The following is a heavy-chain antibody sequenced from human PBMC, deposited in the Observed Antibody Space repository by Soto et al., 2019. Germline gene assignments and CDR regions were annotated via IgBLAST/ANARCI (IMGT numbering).Heavy chain of an antibody. CDR2: ISYDGSNK. J-gene: IGHJ6*02. CDR3: ANYFWSGFSGYYCMVV. CDR1: GVIFSSYG. D-gene: IGHD3-3*01. V-gene: IGHV3-30*18. Sequence: GGSLRLSCAASGVIFSSYGMHWVRQAPGKGLEWVAVISYDGSNKYYADFVKGRFTISRDNSKNTLYLQINILRVEDTAVYYCANYFWSGFSGYYCMVVWCPGTSVSVS.